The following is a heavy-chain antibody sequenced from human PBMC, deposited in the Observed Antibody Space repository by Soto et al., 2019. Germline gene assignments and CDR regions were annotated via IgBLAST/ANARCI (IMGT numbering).Heavy chain of an antibody. CDR3: TRVERGTATTVVDAFDI. D-gene: IGHD1-1*01. CDR2: MSHSGGT. Sequence: QVHLQQWGAGLLKPSETLSLTCAVFGGSVNSGNYYWSWIRQPPGKGLEWIGEMSHSGGTHFNPSLKRRVTISVDTSKNQFSLKMSSVTAAETSLYYCTRVERGTATTVVDAFDIWGPGTMVTVSS. J-gene: IGHJ3*02. CDR1: GGSVNSGNYY. V-gene: IGHV4-34*01.